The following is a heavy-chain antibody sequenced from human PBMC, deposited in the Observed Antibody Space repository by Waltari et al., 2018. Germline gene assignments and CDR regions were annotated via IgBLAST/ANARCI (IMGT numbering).Heavy chain of an antibody. CDR1: GFTFSRYW. CDR3: ARDHVFRGDFWSGYYDS. CDR2: IKQDGSET. V-gene: IGHV3-7*01. J-gene: IGHJ4*02. Sequence: EVQLEESGGGLVQPGGSLRLSCAASGFTFSRYWMTWVRQAPGKGLEGVANIKQDGSETYYADSLKGRFTISRDNAKNSLYLQMNSLRAEDTALYYCARDHVFRGDFWSGYYDSGGQGTLVTVSS. D-gene: IGHD3-3*01.